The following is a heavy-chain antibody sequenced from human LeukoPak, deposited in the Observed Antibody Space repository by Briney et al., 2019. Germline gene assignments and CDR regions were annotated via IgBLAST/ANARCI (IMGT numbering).Heavy chain of an antibody. CDR1: GFTFSDSY. J-gene: IGHJ4*02. V-gene: IGHV3-11*03. CDR2: ISSSSSST. D-gene: IGHD3-10*01. CDR3: AKGSSGSFYSHFDY. Sequence: GESLRLSCTVSGFTFSDSYMSWIRQAPGEGLEWVSNISSSSSSTNYADSVKGRFTISRDNSKNTLYLQMNSLRAEDTAVYYCAKGSSGSFYSHFDYWGQGTLVTVSS.